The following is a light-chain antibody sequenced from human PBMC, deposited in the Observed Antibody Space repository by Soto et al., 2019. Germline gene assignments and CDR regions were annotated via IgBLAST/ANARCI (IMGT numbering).Light chain of an antibody. CDR2: EVS. CDR1: SSDVGGFDY. Sequence: QSALTQPASVSGSPGQSITISCTGTSSDVGGFDYVSWYQKHPGKGPKLMIYEVSNRPSGVSNRFSGSKSGNTASLTISGLQAEDEADYYCSSYTVSRTYVFGTGTKLTVL. CDR3: SSYTVSRTYV. J-gene: IGLJ1*01. V-gene: IGLV2-14*01.